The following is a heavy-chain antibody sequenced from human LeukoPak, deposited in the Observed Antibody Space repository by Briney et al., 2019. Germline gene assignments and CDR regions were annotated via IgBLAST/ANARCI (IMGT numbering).Heavy chain of an antibody. CDR3: ARTDCSGGSCYSTNGMDV. CDR2: ISYDGSNK. J-gene: IGHJ6*02. D-gene: IGHD2-15*01. CDR1: GFTFSSYA. V-gene: IGHV3-30-3*01. Sequence: SGGSLRLSCAASGFTFSSYAMHWVRQAPGKGLEWVAVISYDGSNKYCADSVKGRFTISRDNSKNTLYLQMNSLRAEDTAVYYCARTDCSGGSCYSTNGMDVWGQGTTVTVSS.